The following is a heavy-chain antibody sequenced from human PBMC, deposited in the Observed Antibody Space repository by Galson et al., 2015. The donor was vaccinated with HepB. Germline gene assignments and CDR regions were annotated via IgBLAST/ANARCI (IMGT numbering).Heavy chain of an antibody. CDR1: GFTFNSCG. CDR2: ISYDGSNK. D-gene: IGHD3-9*01. Sequence: SLRLSCAASGFTFNSCGMHWVRQAPGKGLEWVAFISYDGSNKYYADSVKGRFTISRDNSKNTLFLQMNSLRAEDTAVYYCAKEFYDILTGDQGDWFDPWGQGTLVTVSS. J-gene: IGHJ5*02. CDR3: AKEFYDILTGDQGDWFDP. V-gene: IGHV3-30*18.